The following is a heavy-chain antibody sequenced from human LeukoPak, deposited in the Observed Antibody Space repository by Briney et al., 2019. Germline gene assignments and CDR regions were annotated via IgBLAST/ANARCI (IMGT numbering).Heavy chain of an antibody. D-gene: IGHD3-10*01. V-gene: IGHV4-59*01. CDR1: GGSISSYY. CDR2: IYYSGST. J-gene: IGHJ3*02. CDR3: ARRGNPYGSGSYQRAFDI. Sequence: PSETLSLTCTVSGGSISSYYWSWIRQPPGKGQEWIGYIYYSGSTNYNPSLKSRVTISVDTSKNQFSLKLSSVTAADTAVYYCARRGNPYGSGSYQRAFDIWGQGTMVTVSS.